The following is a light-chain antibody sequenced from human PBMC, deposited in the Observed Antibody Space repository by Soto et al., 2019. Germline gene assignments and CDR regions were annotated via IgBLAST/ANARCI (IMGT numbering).Light chain of an antibody. CDR2: GAS. CDR1: QSVSSTY. Sequence: EMWRTQSPATLSMYPGERATLSCRASQSVSSTYLAWYQQKPGQAPRLLIYGASSRATGIPDRFSGSGSGTDFTLTISRLEPEDFAVYYCQQYDSSPRTFGQGTKVDSK. J-gene: IGKJ1*01. V-gene: IGKV3-20*01. CDR3: QQYDSSPRT.